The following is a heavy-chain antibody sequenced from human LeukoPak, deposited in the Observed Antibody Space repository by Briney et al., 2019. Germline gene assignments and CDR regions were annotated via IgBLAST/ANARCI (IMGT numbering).Heavy chain of an antibody. J-gene: IGHJ6*02. Sequence: ASVTVSCKASGGTFSSYAISWVRQAPGQGLEWMGGIIPIFGTANYAQKFQGRVTITADESTSTAYMELSSLRSEDTAVYYCACSYCSSTSCLTSPITQYYYYGMDVWGQGTTATVSS. CDR2: IIPIFGTA. V-gene: IGHV1-69*13. CDR3: ACSYCSSTSCLTSPITQYYYYGMDV. CDR1: GGTFSSYA. D-gene: IGHD2-2*01.